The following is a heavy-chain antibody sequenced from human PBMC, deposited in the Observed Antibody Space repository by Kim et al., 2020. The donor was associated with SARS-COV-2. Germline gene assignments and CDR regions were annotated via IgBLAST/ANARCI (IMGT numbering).Heavy chain of an antibody. D-gene: IGHD3-16*01. V-gene: IGHV4-59*11. Sequence: SETLSLTCSVSGDSINSHYRSWIRQTPGKGLEWIGDIKNSGGTSYNPSLKSRLTISQDTSKNQFSLKLSSVTAADTAVYYCALRRDGYNGWFDPWGQGTL. CDR1: GDSINSHY. CDR3: ALRRDGYNGWFDP. J-gene: IGHJ5*02. CDR2: IKNSGGT.